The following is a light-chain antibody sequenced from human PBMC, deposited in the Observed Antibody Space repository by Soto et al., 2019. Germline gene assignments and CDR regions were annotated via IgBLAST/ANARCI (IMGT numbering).Light chain of an antibody. CDR1: SSDVGRYNY. V-gene: IGLV2-14*01. Sequence: QSALTQPASVSGSPGQSINISCTGASSDVGRYNYVSWYQLHPGKAPKLIIYEVSNRPSGVSNRFSGSKSGNTASLTISGLRAEDEADYYCNSYTSRTAYVFGTGTKLTVL. CDR2: EVS. J-gene: IGLJ1*01. CDR3: NSYTSRTAYV.